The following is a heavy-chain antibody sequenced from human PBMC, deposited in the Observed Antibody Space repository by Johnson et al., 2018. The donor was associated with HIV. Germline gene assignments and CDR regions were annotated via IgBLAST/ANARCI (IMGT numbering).Heavy chain of an antibody. CDR1: GFTFSSYA. CDR2: VSYDGNKK. CDR3: ARADSTYSYYEMSGYYYTDAFDI. V-gene: IGHV3-30*04. Sequence: QVQLVESGGGVVQPGRSLRLSCAASGFTFSSYAMHWVRQAPGTGLEWVAVVSYDGNKKYYADSVKGRFTISRDNSKNTLYLQMNSLITEDTAVYYFARADSTYSYYEMSGYYYTDAFDIWGEGTMVTVSS. D-gene: IGHD3-22*01. J-gene: IGHJ3*02.